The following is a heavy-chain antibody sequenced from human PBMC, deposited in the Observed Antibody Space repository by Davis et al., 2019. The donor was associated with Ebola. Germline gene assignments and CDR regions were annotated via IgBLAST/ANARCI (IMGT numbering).Heavy chain of an antibody. Sequence: PGGSLRLSCAASGFTFSSYAMTWVRQAPGKGLEWVSAIRASGGTTYDADSVKGRFTISRDNSKNTLYLQMNSLRAEDTAVYYCAKGGWGWLPPDYWGQGTLVTVSS. CDR2: IRASGGTT. V-gene: IGHV3-23*01. D-gene: IGHD3-16*01. CDR3: AKGGWGWLPPDY. J-gene: IGHJ4*02. CDR1: GFTFSSYA.